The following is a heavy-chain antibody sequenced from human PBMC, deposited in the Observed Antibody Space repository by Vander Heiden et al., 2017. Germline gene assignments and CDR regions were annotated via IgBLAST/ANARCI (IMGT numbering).Heavy chain of an antibody. CDR1: GFSLSTSGMC. D-gene: IGHD2-15*01. V-gene: IGHV2-70*01. CDR3: ARYFSGGSCDVYGMDV. CDR2: IDWDDDK. Sequence: QVTLRESGPALVKPTQTLTLTCTFSGFSLSTSGMCVSWIRQPPGKALEWLALIDWDDDKYYSTSLKTRLTISKDTSKNQVVLTMTNMDIVETATYYCARYFSGGSCDVYGMDVWGQGTTVTVSS. J-gene: IGHJ6*02.